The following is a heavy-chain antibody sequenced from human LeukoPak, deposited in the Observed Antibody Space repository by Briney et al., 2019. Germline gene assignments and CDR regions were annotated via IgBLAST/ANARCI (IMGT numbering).Heavy chain of an antibody. J-gene: IGHJ4*02. D-gene: IGHD5-24*01. Sequence: ASVKVSCKASGYTFTSYYMPWVRQAPGQGPEWMGIINPNGGYTKYAQTFQGRVTMTGDTSTSTLYLELSSLRSEDTAVYYCAREERWLQSLDYWAQGSLVTVSS. CDR3: AREERWLQSLDY. CDR2: INPNGGYT. V-gene: IGHV1-46*01. CDR1: GYTFTSYY.